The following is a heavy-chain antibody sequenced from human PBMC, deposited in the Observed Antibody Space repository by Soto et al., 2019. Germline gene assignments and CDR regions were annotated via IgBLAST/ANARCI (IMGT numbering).Heavy chain of an antibody. Sequence: GGSLRLSCAASGIAFNTHAMHWVRHAPGKGLEWVAVISYGGANKYYADSVRGRFTISKDNSENTLFLQMSSLRPEDTAVYYCARGPRSCSSTSCYTIDYWGQGTLVTVSS. CDR1: GIAFNTHA. V-gene: IGHV3-30*03. CDR2: ISYGGANK. J-gene: IGHJ4*02. D-gene: IGHD2-2*02. CDR3: ARGPRSCSSTSCYTIDY.